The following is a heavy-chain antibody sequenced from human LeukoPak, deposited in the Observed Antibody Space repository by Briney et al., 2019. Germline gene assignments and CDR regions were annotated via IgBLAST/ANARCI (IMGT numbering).Heavy chain of an antibody. J-gene: IGHJ4*02. D-gene: IGHD3-9*01. V-gene: IGHV5-51*01. Sequence: GESLKISCKGSGYSFTSYWIGWVRQMPGKGLEWMGIIYPGDSDTRYSPSFQGQVTISADKSISTAYLQWNSLKASDTAMYYCARSAGDYDILTGYSTPVDYWGQGTLVTVSS. CDR1: GYSFTSYW. CDR3: ARSAGDYDILTGYSTPVDY. CDR2: IYPGDSDT.